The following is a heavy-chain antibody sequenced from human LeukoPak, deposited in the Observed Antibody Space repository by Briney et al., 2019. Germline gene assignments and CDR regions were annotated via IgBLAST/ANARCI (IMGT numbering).Heavy chain of an antibody. CDR2: ISGSGGST. D-gene: IGHD5-12*01. V-gene: IGHV3-23*01. Sequence: GGSLRLSCAASGFTFSNCAMSWVRQAPEKGLEWVSGISGSGGSTYYADSVKGRFTISRDNSKNTLYLQMNSLRAEDTAVYYCAQRRYSDLFDPWGQGTLVTISS. CDR1: GFTFSNCA. J-gene: IGHJ5*02. CDR3: AQRRYSDLFDP.